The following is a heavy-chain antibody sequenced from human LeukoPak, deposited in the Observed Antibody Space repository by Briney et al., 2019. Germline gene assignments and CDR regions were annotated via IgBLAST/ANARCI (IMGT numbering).Heavy chain of an antibody. CDR1: GYTFTSYA. CDR3: ARGAYAIDVRGYYYYYMDV. Sequence: ASVKVSCKASGYTFTSYAMNWVRQAPGQGLEWMGWINTNTGNPTYAQGFTGRFVFSSDTSVSTAYLQISSLKAEDTAVYYCARGAYAIDVRGYYYYYMDVWGKGTTVTVSS. V-gene: IGHV7-4-1*02. J-gene: IGHJ6*03. CDR2: INTNTGNP. D-gene: IGHD2-8*01.